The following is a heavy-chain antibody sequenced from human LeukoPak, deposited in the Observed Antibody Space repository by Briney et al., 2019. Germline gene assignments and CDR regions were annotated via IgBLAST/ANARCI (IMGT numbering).Heavy chain of an antibody. CDR3: ARADCSSTSCYTFDY. J-gene: IGHJ4*02. CDR1: GYTFTGYY. D-gene: IGHD2-2*02. CDR2: INPNSGGT. V-gene: IGHV1-2*02. Sequence: ASVKVSCKASGYTFTGYYMHWVRQAPGQGLEWMGWINPNSGGTNYAQKFQGRVTMTRDTSISTAYMELSRLRSDDTAVYYCARADCSSTSCYTFDYWGQGTLVTVSS.